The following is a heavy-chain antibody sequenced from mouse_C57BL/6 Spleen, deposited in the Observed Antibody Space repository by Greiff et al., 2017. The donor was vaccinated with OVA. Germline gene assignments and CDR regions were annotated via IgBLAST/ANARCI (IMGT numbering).Heavy chain of an antibody. D-gene: IGHD2-5*01. CDR2: IYPGGGDT. CDR1: GYAFSSSW. CDR3: ASESYSNYEDAY. J-gene: IGHJ3*01. Sequence: QVQLQQSGPELVKPGASVKISCKASGYAFSSSWMNWVKQRPGKGLEWIGRIYPGGGDTNYNGKFKGKATLTADNSSSTAYLQLSSLTSEATEVYCGASESYSNYEDAYWGQGTLVTVSA. V-gene: IGHV1-82*01.